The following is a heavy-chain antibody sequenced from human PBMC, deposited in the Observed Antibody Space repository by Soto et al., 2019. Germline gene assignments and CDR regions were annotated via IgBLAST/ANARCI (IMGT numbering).Heavy chain of an antibody. J-gene: IGHJ6*02. V-gene: IGHV1-69*06. Sequence: VKVSCKASGGTFSSYAISWVRQAPGQGPEWMGGIIPIFGTANYAQKFQGRVTITADKSTSTAYMELSSLRSEDTAVYYCARSPVYSRELSYYDMDVWGQGTTVTVSS. D-gene: IGHD4-4*01. CDR2: IIPIFGTA. CDR3: ARSPVYSRELSYYDMDV. CDR1: GGTFSSYA.